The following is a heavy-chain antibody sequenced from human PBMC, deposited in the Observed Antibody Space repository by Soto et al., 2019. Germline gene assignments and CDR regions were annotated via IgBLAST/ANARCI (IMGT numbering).Heavy chain of an antibody. V-gene: IGHV4-39*01. CDR1: GGSISSSSYY. D-gene: IGHD3-10*01. CDR3: ARHKRFGEDSYIWFDP. CDR2: IYYSGST. J-gene: IGHJ5*02. Sequence: SETLSLTCTVSGGSISSSSYYWGWIRQPPGKGLEWIGSIYYSGSTYYNPSLKSRVTISVDTSKNQFSLKLSSVTAADTAVYYCARHKRFGEDSYIWFDPWGQGTLVTVSS.